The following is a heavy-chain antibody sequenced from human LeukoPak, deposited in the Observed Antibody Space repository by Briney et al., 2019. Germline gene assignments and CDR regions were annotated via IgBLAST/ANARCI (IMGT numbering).Heavy chain of an antibody. V-gene: IGHV3-7*01. D-gene: IGHD3-16*01. CDR1: GFTFSSYW. CDR3: ARDSLGGPTYYFDY. J-gene: IGHJ4*02. CDR2: TRQDGSDK. Sequence: GGSLRLSCAASGFTFSSYWMSWVRQAPGKGLEWVANTRQDGSDKYYVDSVKGRFTISRDNAKNSLYLQMNSLRAEDTAVYYCARDSLGGPTYYFDYWGQGTLVTVSS.